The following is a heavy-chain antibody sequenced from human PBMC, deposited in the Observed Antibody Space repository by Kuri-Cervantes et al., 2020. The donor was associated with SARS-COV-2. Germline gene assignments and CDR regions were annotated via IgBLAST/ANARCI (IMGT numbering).Heavy chain of an antibody. CDR2: IYYSGST. Sequence: GSLRLSCTVSGGSISSSSYYWGWIRQPPGKGLEWIGSIYYSGSTYYNPSLKSRVTISVDTSKNQFSLKLSSVTAADTAVYYCARLEPTMVRIAGDGGGFDYWGPGTLVTVSS. D-gene: IGHD3-10*01. V-gene: IGHV4-39*01. CDR3: ARLEPTMVRIAGDGGGFDY. CDR1: GGSISSSSYY. J-gene: IGHJ4*02.